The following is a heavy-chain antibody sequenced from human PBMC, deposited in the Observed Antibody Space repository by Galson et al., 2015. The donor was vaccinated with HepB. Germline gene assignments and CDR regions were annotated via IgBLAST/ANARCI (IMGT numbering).Heavy chain of an antibody. V-gene: IGHV4-61*01. Sequence: ETLSLTCTVSGGSVSSGSYYWSWIRQPPGKGLEWIGYIYYSGSTNYNPSLKSRVTISVDTSKNQFSLKLSSVTAADTAVYYCAREVLAAHIDYWGQGTLVTVSS. CDR3: AREVLAAHIDY. D-gene: IGHD2-15*01. CDR1: GGSVSSGSYY. CDR2: IYYSGST. J-gene: IGHJ4*02.